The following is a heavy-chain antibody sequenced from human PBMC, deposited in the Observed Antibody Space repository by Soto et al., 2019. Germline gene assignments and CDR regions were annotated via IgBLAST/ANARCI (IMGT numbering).Heavy chain of an antibody. CDR3: ARDPDY. CDR1: GGSISSGGYS. CDR2: IYHSGST. V-gene: IGHV4-30-2*01. Sequence: LSLTCAVSGGSISSGGYSWSWIRQPPGKGLEWIGYIYHSGSTYYNPSLKSRVTISVDRSKNRFSLKLSSVTAADTAVYYCARDPDYWGQGTLVTVSS. J-gene: IGHJ4*02.